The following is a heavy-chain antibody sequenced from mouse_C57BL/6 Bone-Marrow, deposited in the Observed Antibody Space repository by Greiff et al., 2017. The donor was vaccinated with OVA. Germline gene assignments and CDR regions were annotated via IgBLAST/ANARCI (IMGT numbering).Heavy chain of an antibody. V-gene: IGHV10-1*01. CDR2: IRSKSNNYAT. CDR3: VRHSVYYYAMDY. CDR1: GFSFNTYA. Sequence: EVKVVESGGGLVQPKGSLKLSCAASGFSFNTYAMNWVRQAPGKGLEWVARIRSKSNNYATYYADSVKDRFTISRDESESMLYLQMNNLKTEDTGMYDCVRHSVYYYAMDYWGQGTSVTVSS. J-gene: IGHJ4*01.